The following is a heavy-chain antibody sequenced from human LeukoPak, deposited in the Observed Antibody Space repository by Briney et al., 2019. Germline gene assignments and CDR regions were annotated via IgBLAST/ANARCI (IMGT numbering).Heavy chain of an antibody. Sequence: GGSLRLSCAASGFTFSSYGMHWVRQAPGKGLEWVAVISYDGSNKYYADSVKGRFTISRDNSKNTLYLQMNSLRAEDTAVYYYAKIYCSGGSCYHGAFDIWGQGTMVTVSS. D-gene: IGHD2-15*01. V-gene: IGHV3-30*18. J-gene: IGHJ3*02. CDR3: AKIYCSGGSCYHGAFDI. CDR2: ISYDGSNK. CDR1: GFTFSSYG.